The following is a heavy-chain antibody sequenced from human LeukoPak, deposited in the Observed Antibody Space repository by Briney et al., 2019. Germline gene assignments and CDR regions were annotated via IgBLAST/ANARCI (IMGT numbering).Heavy chain of an antibody. J-gene: IGHJ4*02. CDR3: ARGKDSSSWPFDY. D-gene: IGHD6-13*01. CDR1: GFTFSSYA. CDR2: ISSNGGST. V-gene: IGHV3-64*01. Sequence: GGSLRLSCAASGFTFSSYAMHWVRQAPGKGLEYVSAISSNGGSTYYANSVKGRFTISRDNSKNTLYLQMGSLRAEDMAVYYCARGKDSSSWPFDYWGQGTLVTVSS.